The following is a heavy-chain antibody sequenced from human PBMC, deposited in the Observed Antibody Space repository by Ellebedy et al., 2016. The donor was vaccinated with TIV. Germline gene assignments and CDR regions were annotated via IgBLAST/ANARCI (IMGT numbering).Heavy chain of an antibody. CDR1: GFTFSDYH. D-gene: IGHD5-24*01. CDR2: IIFGGST. J-gene: IGHJ4*02. V-gene: IGHV3-69-1*01. Sequence: PGGSLRLSCAASGFTFSDYHMNWVRQAPGKGLEWVSSIIFGGSTYDADSVKGRFIISRDNAENSLYLQMKSLRVEDTAVYYCVLDSTHGYDDYWGQGTLVTVSS. CDR3: VLDSTHGYDDY.